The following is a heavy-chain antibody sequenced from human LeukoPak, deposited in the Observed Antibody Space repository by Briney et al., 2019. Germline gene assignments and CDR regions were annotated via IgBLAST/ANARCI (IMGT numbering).Heavy chain of an antibody. CDR2: ISSSSSYI. CDR3: ASPIWFGESYWY. Sequence: GGSLRLSCAASGFTFSSYSMNWVRQAPGKGLEWVSSISSSSSYIYYADSVKGRFTISRDNARNSLYLQMNSMRAEDTAVYYCASPIWFGESYWYWDQGTLVTVSS. V-gene: IGHV3-21*01. J-gene: IGHJ4*02. CDR1: GFTFSSYS. D-gene: IGHD3-10*01.